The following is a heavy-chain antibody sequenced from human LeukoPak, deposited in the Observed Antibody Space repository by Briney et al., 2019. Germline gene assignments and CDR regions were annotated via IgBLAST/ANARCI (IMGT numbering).Heavy chain of an antibody. V-gene: IGHV4-59*01. J-gene: IGHJ5*02. CDR1: DGSINTYY. CDR3: ARSRGYCSSTSCYWGGSWFDP. CDR2: IYYSGNT. Sequence: SETLSLTCTVSDGSINTYYWSWLRQTPGKGLGWIGYIYYSGNTNYNPSLKSRVTISVDTSKNQFSLKLSSVTAADTAVYYCARSRGYCSSTSCYWGGSWFDPWGQGTLVTVSS. D-gene: IGHD2-2*01.